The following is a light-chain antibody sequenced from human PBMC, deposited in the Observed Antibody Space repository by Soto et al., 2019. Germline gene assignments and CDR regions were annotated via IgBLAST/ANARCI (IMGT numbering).Light chain of an antibody. V-gene: IGKV1-33*01. CDR1: QNINNY. J-gene: IGKJ5*01. Sequence: DIQMTQSPSSLSASVGDRVTITCQASQNINNYLNWYQQKPGRAPKLLIYDASNLEAGVPSRFRGSGSGTDFTFAISRLQPEDIATYYCQQYENLPTFGQGTRLEIK. CDR2: DAS. CDR3: QQYENLPT.